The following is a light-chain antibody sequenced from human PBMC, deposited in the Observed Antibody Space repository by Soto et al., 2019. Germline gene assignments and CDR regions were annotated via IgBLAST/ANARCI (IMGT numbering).Light chain of an antibody. V-gene: IGKV1-33*01. CDR1: QNINNY. J-gene: IGKJ5*01. Sequence: DIQMTQSPSSLSASVGDRVTITCQASQNINNYLNWYQQKPGRAPKLLIYDASNLEAGVPSRFRGSGSGTDFTFAISRLQPEDIATYYCQQYENLPTFGQGTRLEIK. CDR2: DAS. CDR3: QQYENLPT.